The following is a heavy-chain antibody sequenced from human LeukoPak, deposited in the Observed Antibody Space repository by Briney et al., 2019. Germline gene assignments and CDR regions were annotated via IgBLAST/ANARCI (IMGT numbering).Heavy chain of an antibody. CDR3: AADSIVPAASGSPSYYYYYMDV. J-gene: IGHJ6*03. CDR1: GFTFTSSA. V-gene: IGHV1-58*01. D-gene: IGHD2-2*01. CDR2: IVVGSGNT. Sequence: SVKVSCKASGFTFTSSAVQWVRQARGRRLEWIGWIVVGSGNTNYAQKFQERVTITRDMSTSTAYMELSSLRSEDTAVYYCAADSIVPAASGSPSYYYYYMDVWGKGTTVTVSS.